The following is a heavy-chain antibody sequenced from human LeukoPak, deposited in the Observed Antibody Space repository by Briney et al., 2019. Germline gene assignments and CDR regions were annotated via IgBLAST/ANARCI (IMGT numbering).Heavy chain of an antibody. J-gene: IGHJ6*02. CDR1: GFTFSDYF. CDR3: AKASWGMDV. CDR2: ISAIDGII. Sequence: GGSLRLSCVASGFTFSDYFMTWIRQPPGKPLECVSYISAIDGIIYYADSVKDRFTISRDNAKSSLFLQMNNLRAEDTAVYYCAKASWGMDVWGQGSSVIVS. V-gene: IGHV3-11*01.